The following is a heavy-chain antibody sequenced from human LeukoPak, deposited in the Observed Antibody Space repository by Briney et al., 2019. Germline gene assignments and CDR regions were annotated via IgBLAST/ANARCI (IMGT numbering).Heavy chain of an antibody. CDR1: GYTFTSYG. CDR3: ARVGYSGYDYGYYYYYMDV. Sequence: ASVKVSCKASGYTFTSYGISWVRQAPGQGLEWMGWISAYNGNTNYAQKLQGRVTMTTDTSTSTAYMELRSLRSDDTAVYYCARVGYSGYDYGYYYYYMDVWGKGTTVTVSS. J-gene: IGHJ6*03. V-gene: IGHV1-18*01. CDR2: ISAYNGNT. D-gene: IGHD5-12*01.